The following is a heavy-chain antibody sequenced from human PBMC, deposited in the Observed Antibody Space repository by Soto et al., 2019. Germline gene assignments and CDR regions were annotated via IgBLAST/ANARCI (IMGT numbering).Heavy chain of an antibody. CDR2: IIPILGIA. CDR1: GGTFSSYT. CDR3: ARSIASAVTYFFYALVV. D-gene: IGHD6-13*01. J-gene: IGHJ6*02. Sequence: SVKVSCKASGGTFSSYTFSWVRQAPGQGLEWMGRIIPILGIANYAQKFQGRVTITADESTSTAYMELSSLRSEDTAVYHCARSIASAVTYFFYALVVWG. V-gene: IGHV1-69*02.